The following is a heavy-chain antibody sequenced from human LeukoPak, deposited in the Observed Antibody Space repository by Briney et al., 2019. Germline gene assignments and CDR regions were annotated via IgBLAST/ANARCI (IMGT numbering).Heavy chain of an antibody. Sequence: SETLSLTCTVSGGSISSYYWSWIRQPPGKGLEWIGYTYNSGSSSYSPSFKSRDTISTDTPRNQFFLRLTSVTAADTAVYYCAGYYGSGQWDNWGQGTLVTVSS. CDR1: GGSISSYY. V-gene: IGHV4-59*12. D-gene: IGHD3-10*01. CDR3: AGYYGSGQWDN. CDR2: TYNSGSS. J-gene: IGHJ4*02.